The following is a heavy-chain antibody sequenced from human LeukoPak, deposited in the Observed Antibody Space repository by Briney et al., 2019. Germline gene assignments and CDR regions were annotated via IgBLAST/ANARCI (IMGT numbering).Heavy chain of an antibody. CDR2: TYYRSKWYN. V-gene: IGHV6-1*01. CDR3: ARDQIGSEDITIFGVLIGYYYYGMDV. D-gene: IGHD3-3*01. Sequence: SQTLSLTCAISGDSVSSNSAAWNWIRQSPSRGLEWLGRTYYRSKWYNDYAVSVKSRITINPDTSKNQFSLQLNSVTPEDAAVYYCARDQIGSEDITIFGVLIGYYYYGMDVWGQGTTVTVSS. J-gene: IGHJ6*02. CDR1: GDSVSSNSAA.